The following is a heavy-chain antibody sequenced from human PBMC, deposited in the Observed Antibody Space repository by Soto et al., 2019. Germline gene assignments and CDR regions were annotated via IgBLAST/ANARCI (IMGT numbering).Heavy chain of an antibody. V-gene: IGHV3-23*01. CDR2: ISDSGGST. CDR1: GFTFTNYG. J-gene: IGHJ4*02. Sequence: AGGSLRLSCVASGFTFTNYGMNWVRQAPGKGLEWVSAISDSGGSTFYADSAKGRFTISRDNSKNTLYLQMNGLRSEDTAIYYCAAALSGYTPNYDYWGQGTPVTVSS. D-gene: IGHD5-18*01. CDR3: AAALSGYTPNYDY.